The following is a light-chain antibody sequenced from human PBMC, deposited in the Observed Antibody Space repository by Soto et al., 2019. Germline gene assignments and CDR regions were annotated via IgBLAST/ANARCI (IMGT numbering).Light chain of an antibody. CDR2: GAS. Sequence: EIVLTQSPGTLSLSPGERATLSCRASQSVSSSYLAWYQQKHGQAPRLLLYGASSRATGIPGRFSGSGCGTDFTLTISRLEPEDVAVYYRQQYGSPTTFGGGTKVEIK. CDR1: QSVSSSY. J-gene: IGKJ4*01. V-gene: IGKV3-20*01. CDR3: QQYGSPTT.